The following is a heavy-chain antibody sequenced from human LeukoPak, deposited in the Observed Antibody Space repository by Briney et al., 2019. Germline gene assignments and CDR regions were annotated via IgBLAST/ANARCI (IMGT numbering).Heavy chain of an antibody. V-gene: IGHV3-7*01. CDR1: GFTFSRYW. Sequence: GSLRLSCAASGFTFSRYWMSWVRQAPGKRLEWVANIKHDGSEKYYVDSVKGRFTISRDNAKNSLSLQMNSLRVEDTALYYCARESDHSNYPGTFDHWGPGTLVAVSS. D-gene: IGHD4-11*01. J-gene: IGHJ4*02. CDR3: ARESDHSNYPGTFDH. CDR2: IKHDGSEK.